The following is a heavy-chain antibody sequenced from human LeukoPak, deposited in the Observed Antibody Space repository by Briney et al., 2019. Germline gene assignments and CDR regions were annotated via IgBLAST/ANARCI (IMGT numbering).Heavy chain of an antibody. Sequence: SETLSLTCTVSGGSISSSSYYWGWIRQPPGKGLEWIGSVYYTGSTYYNPSLRSRVTISVDMSMNHFSLKLFSMTAADTAVYYCARLDISFSPEADYWGQGSLVTVSS. CDR1: GGSISSSSYY. V-gene: IGHV4-39*02. CDR2: VYYTGST. CDR3: ARLDISFSPEADY. D-gene: IGHD1-1*01. J-gene: IGHJ4*02.